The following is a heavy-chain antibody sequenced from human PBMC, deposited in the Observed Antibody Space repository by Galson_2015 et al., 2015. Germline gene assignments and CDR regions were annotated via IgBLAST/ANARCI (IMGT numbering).Heavy chain of an antibody. Sequence: PALVRHTHTLTLTCTFSGISLSTSGMCVSWIRQPPGKAMEWLALIYWDDDNRYSPSLKSSLTITKDTSKNQVVLTMTNMDPVDTATYYCAHSSRGASGWRYYFDFWGQGNLVAVSS. J-gene: IGHJ4*02. CDR1: GISLSTSGMC. V-gene: IGHV2-5*08. CDR2: IYWDDDN. CDR3: AHSSRGASGWRYYFDF. D-gene: IGHD6-19*01.